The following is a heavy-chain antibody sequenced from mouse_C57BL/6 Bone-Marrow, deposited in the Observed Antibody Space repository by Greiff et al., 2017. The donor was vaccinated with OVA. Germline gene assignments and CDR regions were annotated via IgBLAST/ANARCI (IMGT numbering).Heavy chain of an antibody. D-gene: IGHD2-5*01. CDR3: ARGYYSNYHWYFDV. J-gene: IGHJ1*03. CDR2: ISDGGSYT. V-gene: IGHV5-4*03. CDR1: GFTFSSYA. Sequence: DVKLVESGGGLVKPGGSLKLSCAASGFTFSSYAMSWVRQTPEKRLEWVATISDGGSYTYYPDNVKGRFTISRDNAKNNLYLQMSHLKSEDTAMYYCARGYYSNYHWYFDVWGTGTTVTVSS.